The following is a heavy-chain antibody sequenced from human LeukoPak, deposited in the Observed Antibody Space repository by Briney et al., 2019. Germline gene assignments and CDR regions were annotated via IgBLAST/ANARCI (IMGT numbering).Heavy chain of an antibody. Sequence: GGSLRLSCAASGFTFSSYGMNWVRQAPGKGLEWVSYIRSSSSAIYYADSVKGRFTISRDNAKNSLYLQMNSLRAEDTAVYYCASLAVRAYYFDYWGQGTLVTVSS. CDR2: IRSSSSAI. D-gene: IGHD3-10*01. CDR1: GFTFSSYG. CDR3: ASLAVRAYYFDY. J-gene: IGHJ4*02. V-gene: IGHV3-48*01.